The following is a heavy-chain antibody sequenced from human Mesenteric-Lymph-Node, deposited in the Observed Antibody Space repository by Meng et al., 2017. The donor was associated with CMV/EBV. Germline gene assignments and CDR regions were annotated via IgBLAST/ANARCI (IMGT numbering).Heavy chain of an antibody. J-gene: IGHJ6*02. D-gene: IGHD4-11*01. CDR2: MNPNSGNT. Sequence: KVSCKASGYTFTSYDINWVRQATGQGLEWMGWMNPNSGNTGYAQKFQGRVTMTRNTSISTAYMELSSLRSEDTAVYYCARVRSTVTTFARYYYYGMDVWGQGTTVTVSS. CDR1: GYTFTSYD. CDR3: ARVRSTVTTFARYYYYGMDV. V-gene: IGHV1-8*01.